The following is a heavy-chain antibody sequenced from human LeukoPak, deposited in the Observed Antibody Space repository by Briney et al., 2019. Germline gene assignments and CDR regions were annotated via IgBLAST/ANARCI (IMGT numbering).Heavy chain of an antibody. CDR3: AKDRSRIAAAGTPFDY. Sequence: PGGSLRLSCAASGFTFSSYGMHWVREAPGKGLEWVAFIRYDGSNKYYADSVMGRFTISRDNSKNTLYLQMNSLRAEDTAVYYCAKDRSRIAAAGTPFDYWGQGTLVTVSS. J-gene: IGHJ4*02. V-gene: IGHV3-30*02. CDR2: IRYDGSNK. CDR1: GFTFSSYG. D-gene: IGHD6-13*01.